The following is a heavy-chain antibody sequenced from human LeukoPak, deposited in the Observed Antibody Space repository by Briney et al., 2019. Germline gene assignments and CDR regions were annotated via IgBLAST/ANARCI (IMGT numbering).Heavy chain of an antibody. CDR1: GGSISSYY. CDR2: IYYSGST. V-gene: IGHV4-59*01. J-gene: IGHJ4*02. Sequence: PSETLSLTCAVSGGSISSYYWSWIRQPPGKGLEWIGYIYYSGSTNYNPSLKSRVTISVDTSKNQFSLKLNSVTAADTAVYYCARDGRLSYFEYWGQGTLVTVSS. CDR3: ARDGRLSYFEY. D-gene: IGHD6-19*01.